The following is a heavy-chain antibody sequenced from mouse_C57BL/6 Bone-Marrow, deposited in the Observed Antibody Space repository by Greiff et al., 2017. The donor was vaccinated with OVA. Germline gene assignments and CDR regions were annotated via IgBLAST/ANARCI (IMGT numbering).Heavy chain of an antibody. CDR1: GYTFTSYW. CDR3: ARRRLLRTYAMDY. J-gene: IGHJ4*01. CDR2: IHPNSGST. D-gene: IGHD2-3*01. Sequence: VKLQQSGAELVKPGASVKLSCKASGYTFTSYWMHWVKQRPGQGLEWIGMIHPNSGSTNYNEKFKSKATLTVDKSSSTAYMQLSSLTSEDSAVYYCARRRLLRTYAMDYWGQGTSVTVSS. V-gene: IGHV1-64*01.